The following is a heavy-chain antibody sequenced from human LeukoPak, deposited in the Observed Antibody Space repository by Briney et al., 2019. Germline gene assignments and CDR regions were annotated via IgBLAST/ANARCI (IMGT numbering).Heavy chain of an antibody. D-gene: IGHD3-10*01. CDR1: GFTFSSYS. Sequence: GGSLRLSCAASGFTFSSYSMNWVRQAPGKGLEWVSSISSSSSYIYYADSVKGRFTISRDNAKNSLYLQMNSLRAEDTAVYYCAREVTYYYGSGSYTAWGQGTLVTVSS. CDR2: ISSSSSYI. CDR3: AREVTYYYGSGSYTA. V-gene: IGHV3-21*01. J-gene: IGHJ5*02.